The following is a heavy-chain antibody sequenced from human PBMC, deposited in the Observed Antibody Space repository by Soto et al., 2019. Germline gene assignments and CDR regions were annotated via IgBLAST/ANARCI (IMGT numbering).Heavy chain of an antibody. CDR3: AKTGRDYGDSPNDY. Sequence: QVQLVESGGGVVQPGRSLRLSCAASGFTFSSYAMHWVRQAPGKGLEWVALISFDGNIKYYADSVKGRFTISRDSSKNTLYLQMSSLRSNDTAMYYCAKTGRDYGDSPNDYWGQGILVTVSS. V-gene: IGHV3-30*18. CDR2: ISFDGNIK. CDR1: GFTFSSYA. J-gene: IGHJ4*02. D-gene: IGHD4-17*01.